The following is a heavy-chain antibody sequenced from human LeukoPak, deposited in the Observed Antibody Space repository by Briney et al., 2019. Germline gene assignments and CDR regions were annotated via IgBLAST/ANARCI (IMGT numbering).Heavy chain of an antibody. Sequence: SETLSLTCTVSDGSISSYYWSWIRQPPGKGLEWIGYIYYSGSTNYNPSLKSRVTISVDTSKNQFSLKLSSVTAADTAVYYCAISTTVVTPTPYYYYGMDVWGQGTTVTVSS. D-gene: IGHD4-23*01. CDR1: DGSISSYY. J-gene: IGHJ6*02. CDR3: AISTTVVTPTPYYYYGMDV. CDR2: IYYSGST. V-gene: IGHV4-59*01.